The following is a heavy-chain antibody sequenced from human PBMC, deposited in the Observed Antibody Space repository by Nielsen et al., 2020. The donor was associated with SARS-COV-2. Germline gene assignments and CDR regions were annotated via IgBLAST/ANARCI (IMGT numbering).Heavy chain of an antibody. CDR1: GFNFSDYY. CDR3: ARRWFGSGSDREAFDI. D-gene: IGHD3-10*01. J-gene: IGHJ3*02. CDR2: ISSSASYR. V-gene: IGHV3-11*06. Sequence: GESLKISCAASGFNFSDYYMVWIRQAPGKGLQWLSYISSSASYRKVADSVKGRFTISRDNAKNSLSLQMDSLTAEDTAVYYCARRWFGSGSDREAFDIWGRGTLVTVSS.